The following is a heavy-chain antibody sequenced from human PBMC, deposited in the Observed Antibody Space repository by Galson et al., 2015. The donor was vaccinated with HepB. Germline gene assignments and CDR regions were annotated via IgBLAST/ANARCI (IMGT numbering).Heavy chain of an antibody. Sequence: ETLSLTCTVSGGSISSDYWSWIRQSPGKGLEWIGYVSYSGNTNCNPSLKSRITISVDRSKSQFSLRLSSVTAADTAVYYCARYHHTGYEHTGIFDYWGQGTLVTVSS. CDR2: VSYSGNT. J-gene: IGHJ4*02. CDR3: ARYHHTGYEHTGIFDY. D-gene: IGHD5-12*01. V-gene: IGHV4-59*08. CDR1: GGSISSDY.